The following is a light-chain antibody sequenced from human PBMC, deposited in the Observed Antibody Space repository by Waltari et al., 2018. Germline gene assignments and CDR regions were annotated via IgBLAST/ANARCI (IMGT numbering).Light chain of an antibody. CDR2: DAS. Sequence: EIVLTQSPATLSLSPGERATLSCRASQSFSSSLAWYQQKPGQAPRLLIYDASTRATGIPARFSGSGSGTDFTLTISSLEPEDFAVYYCQQRGNWPFTFGPGTKVDIK. V-gene: IGKV3-11*01. CDR3: QQRGNWPFT. J-gene: IGKJ3*01. CDR1: QSFSSS.